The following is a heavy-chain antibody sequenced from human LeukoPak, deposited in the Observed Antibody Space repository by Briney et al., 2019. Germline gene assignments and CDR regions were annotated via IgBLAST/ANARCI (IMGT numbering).Heavy chain of an antibody. CDR2: IYHSGST. J-gene: IGHJ4*02. Sequence: PSETLSLTCAVSGGSISSGGYSWSWIRQPPGKGLEWIGYIYHSGSTYYNPSLKSRVTISVDRSKNQFSLKLSSVTAADTAVYYCAREGREGAQFDYWGQGTLVTVSS. CDR1: GGSISSGGYS. D-gene: IGHD1-26*01. V-gene: IGHV4-30-2*01. CDR3: AREGREGAQFDY.